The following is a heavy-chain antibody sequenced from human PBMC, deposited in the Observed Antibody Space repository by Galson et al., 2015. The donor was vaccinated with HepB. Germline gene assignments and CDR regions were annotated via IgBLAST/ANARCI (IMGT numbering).Heavy chain of an antibody. CDR2: INHSGST. CDR3: ARATTVRGAFDY. V-gene: IGHV4-34*01. D-gene: IGHD4-17*01. J-gene: IGHJ4*02. Sequence: SEPLSLTCAVYGGSFSGYYWSWIRQPPGKGLEWIGEINHSGSTNYNPSLKSRVTISVDTSKNQFSLKLSSVTAADTAVYYCARATTVRGAFDYWGQGTLVTVSS. CDR1: GGSFSGYY.